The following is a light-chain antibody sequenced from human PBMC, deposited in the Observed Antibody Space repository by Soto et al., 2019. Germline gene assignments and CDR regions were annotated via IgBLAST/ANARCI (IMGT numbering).Light chain of an antibody. Sequence: DIQMTQSPSSLSASVGDRVTISCRASQAISNYLAWYQQRPGEVPKLLIYAASTLQSGVPSRFSGTGSGTDFTLTISSLQPEDVATYYCQRCNGVPFTFGPGTKVDIK. CDR2: AAS. CDR3: QRCNGVPFT. CDR1: QAISNY. V-gene: IGKV1-27*01. J-gene: IGKJ3*01.